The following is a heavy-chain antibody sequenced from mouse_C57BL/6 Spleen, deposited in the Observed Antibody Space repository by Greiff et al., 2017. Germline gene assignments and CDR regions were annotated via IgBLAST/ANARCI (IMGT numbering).Heavy chain of an antibody. J-gene: IGHJ1*03. V-gene: IGHV1-19*01. Sequence: EVQLQQSGPVLVKPGASVKMSCKASGYTFTDYYMNWVKQSHGKSLEWIGVIHPYNGGTSYNQKFKGKATLTVDKSSSSAYMELNSLTSDDSAVYYCATYCDGSSRYFEVWGTGTTVTVSS. CDR1: GYTFTDYY. D-gene: IGHD1-1*01. CDR3: ATYCDGSSRYFEV. CDR2: IHPYNGGT.